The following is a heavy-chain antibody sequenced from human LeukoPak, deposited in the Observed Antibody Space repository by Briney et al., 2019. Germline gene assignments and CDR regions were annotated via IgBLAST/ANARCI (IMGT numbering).Heavy chain of an antibody. CDR1: GYSISSGYY. J-gene: IGHJ4*02. Sequence: KPSETLSLTCTVSGYSISSGYYWSWIRQPAGKGLEWIGRIYTSGSTNYNPSLKSRVTMSVDTSKNQFSLKLSSVTAADTAVYYCARDSGYLFDYWGQGTLVTVSS. D-gene: IGHD5-18*01. CDR3: ARDSGYLFDY. V-gene: IGHV4-4*07. CDR2: IYTSGST.